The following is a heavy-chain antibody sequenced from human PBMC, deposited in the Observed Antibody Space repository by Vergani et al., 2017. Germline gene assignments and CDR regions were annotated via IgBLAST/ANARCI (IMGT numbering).Heavy chain of an antibody. CDR3: ARGQYDSRGDYGRPLDP. V-gene: IGHV4-34*01. CDR2: INHSGST. Sequence: QVQLQQWGAGLLKPSETLSLTCAVYGGSFSGYYWSWIRQPPGKGLEWIGEINHSGSTNYNPSLKSRVTISVDTSKNQFSLKLSSVTAADTAVYYCARGQYDSRGDYGRPLDPWGQGTLVTVSS. J-gene: IGHJ5*02. CDR1: GGSFSGYY. D-gene: IGHD3-22*01.